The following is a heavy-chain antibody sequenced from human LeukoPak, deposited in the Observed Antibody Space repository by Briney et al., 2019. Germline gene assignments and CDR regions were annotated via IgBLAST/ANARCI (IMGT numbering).Heavy chain of an antibody. CDR3: ARLRGYSFGYYYYYMDV. D-gene: IGHD5-18*01. CDR1: GGSISSGGYY. V-gene: IGHV4-31*03. Sequence: SETLSLTCTVSGGSISSGGYYWSWIRQHPGKGLEWIGYIYYSGSTYYNPSLKSRVTISVDTSKNQFSLKLSSVTAADTAVYYCARLRGYSFGYYYYYMDVWGKGTTVTVSS. CDR2: IYYSGST. J-gene: IGHJ6*03.